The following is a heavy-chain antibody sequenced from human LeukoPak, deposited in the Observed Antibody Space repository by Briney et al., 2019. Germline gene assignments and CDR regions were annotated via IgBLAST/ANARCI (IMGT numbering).Heavy chain of an antibody. D-gene: IGHD3-3*01. CDR1: GGSTSSSSYY. V-gene: IGHV4-39*01. CDR3: ARLPYDFWVYYGMDV. CDR2: IYYSGST. J-gene: IGHJ6*02. Sequence: SETLSLTCTVSGGSTSSSSYYWGWIRQPPGKGLEWIGSIYYSGSTYYNPSLKSRVTISVDTSKNQFSLKLSSVTAADTAVYYCARLPYDFWVYYGMDVWGQGTTVTVSS.